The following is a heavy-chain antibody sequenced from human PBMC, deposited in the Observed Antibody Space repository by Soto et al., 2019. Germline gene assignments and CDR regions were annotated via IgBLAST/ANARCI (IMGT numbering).Heavy chain of an antibody. J-gene: IGHJ6*02. CDR2: IDPSDSYT. V-gene: IGHV5-10-1*01. CDR3: ARRRTAAAGYYYYGMDV. D-gene: IGHD6-13*01. CDR1: GYSFTSYW. Sequence: GESLKISCKGSGYSFTSYWISWVRQMPGKGLEWMGRIDPSDSYTNYSPSFQGHVTISADKSISTAYLQWSSLKASDTAMYYCARRRTAAAGYYYYGMDVWGQGTTVTVSS.